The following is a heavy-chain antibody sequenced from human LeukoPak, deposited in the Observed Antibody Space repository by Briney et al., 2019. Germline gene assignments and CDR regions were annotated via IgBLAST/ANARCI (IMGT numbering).Heavy chain of an antibody. CDR2: ISAYNGNT. D-gene: IGHD3-22*01. V-gene: IGHV1-18*01. CDR1: GYTFTSYG. CDR3: ARDLYYYDSSGYCHFDY. J-gene: IGHJ4*02. Sequence: GASVKVSCKASGYTFTSYGISWVRQAPGQGLEWMGWISAYNGNTNYAQKLQGRVTMTTDTSTGTAYMELRSLRSDDTAVYYCARDLYYYDSSGYCHFDYWGQGTLVTVSS.